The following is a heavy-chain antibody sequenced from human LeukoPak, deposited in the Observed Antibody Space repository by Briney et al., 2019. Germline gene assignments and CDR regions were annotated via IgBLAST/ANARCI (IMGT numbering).Heavy chain of an antibody. Sequence: ASVKVSCKASGYTFTGYYMHWVRQAPGQGLEWMGWINPNSGGTNYAQKFQGRVTMTRDTSISTAYMELSRLRSDDTAVYYCARDFTDSYSSGWYRDDAFDIWGQGTMVTVSS. J-gene: IGHJ3*02. CDR3: ARDFTDSYSSGWYRDDAFDI. D-gene: IGHD6-19*01. CDR2: INPNSGGT. V-gene: IGHV1-2*02. CDR1: GYTFTGYY.